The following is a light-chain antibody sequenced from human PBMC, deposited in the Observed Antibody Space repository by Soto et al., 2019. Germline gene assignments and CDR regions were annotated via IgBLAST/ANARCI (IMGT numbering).Light chain of an antibody. CDR1: EAISTY. V-gene: IGKV1-9*01. J-gene: IGKJ4*01. CDR3: QQLNRFPLT. CDR2: AAS. Sequence: QSPSFLSASVGDRVTITCRASEAISTYFAWYQQKPGEAPNLLIYAASALQSGVPSRFSGSGSGAEFTLTISSLQPDDSATYFCQQLNRFPLTFGGGTKVDNK.